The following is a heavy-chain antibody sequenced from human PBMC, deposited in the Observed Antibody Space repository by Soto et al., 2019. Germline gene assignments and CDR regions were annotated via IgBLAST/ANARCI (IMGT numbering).Heavy chain of an antibody. CDR3: ARWPQLEPRFDY. V-gene: IGHV4-31*02. Sequence: SETLSLTCTVSGGSISSGGGYYWSWIRQLPGKGLEWIGYIYYSGSTYYNPSLKSRVTISVDTSKNQFSLKLSSVTAADTAVYYCARWPQLEPRFDYWGQGTLVTVSS. J-gene: IGHJ4*02. D-gene: IGHD1-1*01. CDR2: IYYSGST. CDR1: GGSISSGGGYY.